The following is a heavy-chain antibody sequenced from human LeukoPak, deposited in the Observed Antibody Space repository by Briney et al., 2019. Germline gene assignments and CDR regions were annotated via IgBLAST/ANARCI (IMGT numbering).Heavy chain of an antibody. CDR3: ARDDCSSTSCPQGHWFDP. CDR2: INPNSGGT. Sequence: GASVKVSCKASGYTFTGYYMHWVRQAPGQGLEWMGWINPNSGGTNYAQKFQGRVTMTRDTSISTACMELSRLRSDDTAVYYCARDDCSSTSCPQGHWFDPWGQGTLVTVSS. J-gene: IGHJ5*02. CDR1: GYTFTGYY. V-gene: IGHV1-2*02. D-gene: IGHD2-2*01.